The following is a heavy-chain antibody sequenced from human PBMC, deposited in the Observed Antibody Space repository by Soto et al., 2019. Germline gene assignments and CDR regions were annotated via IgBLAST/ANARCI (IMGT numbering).Heavy chain of an antibody. CDR1: GGSISSYY. J-gene: IGHJ4*02. Sequence: SETLSLTWSVSGGSISSYYWSWIRQPPGKGLEWIGYIYYTGSTNSNLSLKSRATISLDTSKNQFSLRLTSVTAADTAVYYCTRQNSISSDMGESPGFDYWGQGTLVKVSS. CDR3: TRQNSISSDMGESPGFDY. D-gene: IGHD1-26*01. CDR2: IYYTGST. V-gene: IGHV4-59*01.